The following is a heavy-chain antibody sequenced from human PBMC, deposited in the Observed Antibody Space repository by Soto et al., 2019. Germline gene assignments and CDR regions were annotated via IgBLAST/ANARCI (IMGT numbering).Heavy chain of an antibody. CDR1: GYTFTSYG. J-gene: IGHJ4*02. CDR2: ISAYNGNT. D-gene: IGHD4-17*01. CDR3: ARKPYPGGATVPDY. Sequence: ASVKVSCKASGYTFTSYGISWVRQAPGQGLEWMGWISAYNGNTNYAQKLQGRVTMTTDTSMGTAYMELRSLRSDDTAVYYCARKPYPGGATVPDYWGQGTLVTVSS. V-gene: IGHV1-18*01.